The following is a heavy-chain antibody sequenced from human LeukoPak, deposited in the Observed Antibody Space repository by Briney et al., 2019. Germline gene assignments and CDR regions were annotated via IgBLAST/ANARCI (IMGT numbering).Heavy chain of an antibody. CDR1: GFTFSSYS. Sequence: GRSLRLSCAASGFTFSSYSMHWVRQAPGKGLEWVAGISYDGSNKYYADSVKGRFTISRDNSKNTLYLQMNSLRAEDTAVYYCARERTGSMVRGVKQPGGHYYYYYGMDVWGQGTTVTVSS. CDR3: ARERTGSMVRGVKQPGGHYYYYYGMDV. J-gene: IGHJ6*02. V-gene: IGHV3-30-3*01. CDR2: ISYDGSNK. D-gene: IGHD3-10*01.